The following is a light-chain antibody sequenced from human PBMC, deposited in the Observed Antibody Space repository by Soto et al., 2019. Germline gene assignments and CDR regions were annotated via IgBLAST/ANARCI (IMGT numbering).Light chain of an antibody. V-gene: IGKV3-20*01. CDR3: QQYGSSPIT. CDR2: AAS. J-gene: IGKJ5*01. CDR1: QSVSSSF. Sequence: EIVLTQSPGTLSWSPGERATLSCRAGQSVSSSFLAWYQQKPGQAPRLLIYAASSRATGIPDRFSGSGSGTDFTLTINRLEPEDFAVYYCQQYGSSPITFGQGTRLEIK.